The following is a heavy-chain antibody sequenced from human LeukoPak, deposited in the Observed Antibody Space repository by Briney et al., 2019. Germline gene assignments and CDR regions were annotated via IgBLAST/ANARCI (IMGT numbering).Heavy chain of an antibody. Sequence: SQTLSLTCTVSGGSISSGGYYWSWIRQHPGKGLEWIVYIYYSGSTYYNPSLKSRVTISVDTSKNQFSLKLSSVTAADTAVYYCARATIGPGAGYSSSPAVPPGYYYYGMDVWGQGTTVTVSS. CDR1: GGSISSGGYY. J-gene: IGHJ6*02. CDR2: IYYSGST. D-gene: IGHD6-13*01. CDR3: ARATIGPGAGYSSSPAVPPGYYYYGMDV. V-gene: IGHV4-31*03.